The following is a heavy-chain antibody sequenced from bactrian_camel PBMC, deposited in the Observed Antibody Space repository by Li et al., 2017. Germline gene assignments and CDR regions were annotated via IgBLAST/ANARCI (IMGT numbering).Heavy chain of an antibody. Sequence: QLVESGGGSVQAGGSLRLACAVFGDTRNARCMAWFRQAPGKEREGVAAINASGGRTAYRNSVKGRFSFSQDKNTLYLQMNSLKPDDTAMYYCAATIRRSGSWCHDWAGYNFWGQGTQVTVS. J-gene: IGHJ4*01. CDR1: GDTRNARC. D-gene: IGHD3*01. CDR3: AATIRRSGSWCHDWAGYNF. CDR2: INASGGRT. V-gene: IGHV3S1*01.